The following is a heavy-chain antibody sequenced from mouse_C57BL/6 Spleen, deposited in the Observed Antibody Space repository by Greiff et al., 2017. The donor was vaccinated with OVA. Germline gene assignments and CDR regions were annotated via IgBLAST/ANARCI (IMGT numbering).Heavy chain of an antibody. J-gene: IGHJ4*01. Sequence: EVKLVESGGGLVQPGGSMKLSCVASGFTFSNYWMNWVRQSPEKGLEWVAQIRLKSDNYATHYAESVKGRFTISRDDSKSSVYLQMNNLRAEDTGIYYCAVPSLGWAMDYWGQGTSVTVSS. V-gene: IGHV6-3*01. CDR2: IRLKSDNYAT. CDR1: GFTFSNYW. D-gene: IGHD1-1*02. CDR3: AVPSLGWAMDY.